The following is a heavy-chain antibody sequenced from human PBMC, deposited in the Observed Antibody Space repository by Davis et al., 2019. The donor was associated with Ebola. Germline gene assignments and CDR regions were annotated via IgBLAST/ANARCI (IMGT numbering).Heavy chain of an antibody. D-gene: IGHD2-8*02. CDR2: ISYDGSNK. Sequence: GESLKISCAASGFTFSSYAMHWVRQAPGKGLEWVAVISYDGSNKYYADSVKGRFTISRDNSKNTLYLQMNSLKTEDTAVYYCTTAYIVLVVYARDGAFDIWGQWTMVTVSS. CDR1: GFTFSSYA. V-gene: IGHV3-30*04. J-gene: IGHJ3*02. CDR3: TTAYIVLVVYARDGAFDI.